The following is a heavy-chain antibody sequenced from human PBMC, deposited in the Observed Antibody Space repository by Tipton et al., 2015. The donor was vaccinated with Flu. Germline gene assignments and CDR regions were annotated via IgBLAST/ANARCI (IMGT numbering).Heavy chain of an antibody. J-gene: IGHJ4*02. CDR3: ITDGGIAAAPLFDY. CDR1: GFTFSNGW. Sequence: SLRLSCAVSGFTFSNGWMSWVRQAPGKGLEWVGRTKSKTDGGTIDYAAPVKGRFTISRDDSKKTLYLQMNSLKIEDTAVYYCITDGGIAAAPLFDYWGQGALVTVSS. CDR2: TKSKTDGGTI. V-gene: IGHV3-15*01. D-gene: IGHD6-13*01.